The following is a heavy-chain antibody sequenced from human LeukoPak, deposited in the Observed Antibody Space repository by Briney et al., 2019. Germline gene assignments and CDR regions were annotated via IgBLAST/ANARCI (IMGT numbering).Heavy chain of an antibody. V-gene: IGHV3-23*01. CDR2: ISGDASVS. J-gene: IGHJ3*02. CDR1: GFTFRFYA. CDR3: AKAYSSSLYGDAFHI. D-gene: IGHD6-13*01. Sequence: PGGSLRLSCAGSGFTFRFYAMTWVRQAPGKGLEWVSGISGDASVSKDADSVKGRLNISRDNSKNTLYLQLNSLRVEDTAIYYCAKAYSSSLYGDAFHIWGQGTMVTVSP.